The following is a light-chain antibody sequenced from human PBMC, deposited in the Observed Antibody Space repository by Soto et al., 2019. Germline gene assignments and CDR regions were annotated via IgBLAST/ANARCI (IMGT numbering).Light chain of an antibody. V-gene: IGKV1-39*01. CDR2: AAS. Sequence: DFQMTQSPSYLSASVGDRVTIICRASQSISSYLNWYQQKPGKAPKXLIYAASSLQSGVPSRFSGSGSGTDFTINISSLKPEDCARDECQQMYTIPLTFCGGTKVDNK. CDR3: QQMYTIPLT. CDR1: QSISSY. J-gene: IGKJ4*01.